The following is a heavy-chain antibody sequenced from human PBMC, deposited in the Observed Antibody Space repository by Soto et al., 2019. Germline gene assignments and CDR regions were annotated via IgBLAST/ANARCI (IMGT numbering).Heavy chain of an antibody. CDR3: ASCSSTSCRAYFYYYGMDV. CDR2: IIPMFGTA. V-gene: IGHV1-69*13. Sequence: SVKVSCKASGGIFSSYAISWVRQAPGQGLEWMGGIIPMFGTAKYAQKLQGRVSITADESTSTAYMELSSLRSEDTAVYYCASCSSTSCRAYFYYYGMDVWGQGTTVTVSS. CDR1: GGIFSSYA. D-gene: IGHD2-2*01. J-gene: IGHJ6*02.